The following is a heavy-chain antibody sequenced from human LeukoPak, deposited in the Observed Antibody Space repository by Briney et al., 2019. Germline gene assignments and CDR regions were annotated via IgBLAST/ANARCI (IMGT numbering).Heavy chain of an antibody. CDR1: GYSFIRYW. Sequence: GESLKISCKGSGYSFIRYWIGWMRQMPGRGLEWMGLIYPGDSDTRYSPSFQGQVTISADKSISTAYLQWSSLKASDTAMYYCARVPVGATKLLFDYGMDVWGQGTTVTVSS. CDR3: ARVPVGATKLLFDYGMDV. J-gene: IGHJ6*02. CDR2: IYPGDSDT. V-gene: IGHV5-51*01. D-gene: IGHD1-26*01.